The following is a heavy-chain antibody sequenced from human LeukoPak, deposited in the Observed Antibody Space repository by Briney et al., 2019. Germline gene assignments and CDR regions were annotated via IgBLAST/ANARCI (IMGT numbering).Heavy chain of an antibody. J-gene: IGHJ4*02. CDR2: IYTNGST. CDR3: AREDILTGSAAY. Sequence: SQTLSLTCTVSGGSISSGSYYWSWIRQPAGKGLEWIGRIYTNGSTNYNPSLKSRVTISVDTSKNQFSLKLSSVTAADTAVYYCAREDILTGSAAYWGQGTLVTVSS. CDR1: GGSISSGSYY. D-gene: IGHD3-9*01. V-gene: IGHV4-61*02.